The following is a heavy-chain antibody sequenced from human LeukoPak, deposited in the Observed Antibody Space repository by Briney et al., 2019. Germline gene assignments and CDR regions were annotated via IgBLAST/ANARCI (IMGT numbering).Heavy chain of an antibody. CDR1: GGSISSGGYS. V-gene: IGHV4-30-2*01. D-gene: IGHD3-22*01. J-gene: IGHJ4*02. CDR3: ARLYYYDSSGYYMDY. CDR2: IYHSGST. Sequence: SETLSLTCAVSGGSISSGGYSWSWIRQPPGKGLEWIGYIYHSGSTYYKPSLKSRLTISVHRSKNQFSLKLSSVTAADTAVYYCARLYYYDSSGYYMDYWGQGTLVTVSS.